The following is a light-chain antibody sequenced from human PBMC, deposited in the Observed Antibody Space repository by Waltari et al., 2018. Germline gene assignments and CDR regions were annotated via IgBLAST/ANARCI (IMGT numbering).Light chain of an antibody. CDR3: CSYAGSRTYV. CDR2: EGS. CDR1: SSDVGSYNF. Sequence: QSALTQPASVSGSPRQSITISCTGTSSDVGSYNFVSWYQHHPGKAPKLMIFEGSRRPSGISNRFSGSKSGNTASLTISGLQAEDEADYYCCSYAGSRTYVFGAGTKVTVL. V-gene: IGLV2-23*01. J-gene: IGLJ1*01.